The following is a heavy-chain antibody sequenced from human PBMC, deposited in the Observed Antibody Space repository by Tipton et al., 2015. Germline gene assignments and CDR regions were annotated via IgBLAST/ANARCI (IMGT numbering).Heavy chain of an antibody. CDR3: ARGGLDGGNSVFH. CDR2: INESGST. J-gene: IGHJ4*02. V-gene: IGHV4-34*01. Sequence: TLSLTCAVHNGSLSDYYWSWIRPPPGKGLQWIGEINESGSTNYNPSLKSRVTLSMDMSKNQFSLKMTAVTAADTAFYYCARGGLDGGNSVFHWGQGNLVSVSS. CDR1: NGSLSDYY. D-gene: IGHD4-23*01.